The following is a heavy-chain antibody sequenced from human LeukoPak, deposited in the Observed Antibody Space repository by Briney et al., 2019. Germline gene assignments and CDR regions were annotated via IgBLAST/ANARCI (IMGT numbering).Heavy chain of an antibody. Sequence: GGSLRLSCAASGFTFSSYNMNWVRQAPGKGLEWVSAISGDGKNTYYAESMKGRFTLSRDNSKDTLYLQMNSLRAEDTAVYYCASSRVYGSHDYWGQGTLVTVSS. CDR2: ISGDGKNT. CDR3: ASSRVYGSHDY. J-gene: IGHJ4*02. D-gene: IGHD3-10*01. V-gene: IGHV3-23*01. CDR1: GFTFSSYN.